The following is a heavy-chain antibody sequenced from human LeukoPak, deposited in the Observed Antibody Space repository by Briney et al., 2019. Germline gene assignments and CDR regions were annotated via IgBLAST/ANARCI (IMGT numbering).Heavy chain of an antibody. CDR3: AREYSGSYRSTPPDY. D-gene: IGHD1-26*01. CDR2: INPNSGGT. CDR1: GYTFTSYG. Sequence: ASVKVSCKASGYTFTSYGISWVRQAPGQGLEWMGWINPNSGGTNYAQKFQGRVTMTRDTSISTAYMELSRLRSDDTAVYYCAREYSGSYRSTPPDYWGQGTLVTVSS. V-gene: IGHV1-2*02. J-gene: IGHJ4*02.